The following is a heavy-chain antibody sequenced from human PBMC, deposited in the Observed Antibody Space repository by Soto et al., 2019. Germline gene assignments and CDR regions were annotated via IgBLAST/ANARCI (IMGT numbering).Heavy chain of an antibody. Sequence: SVKVSCKASGGTFSSYAISWVRQAPGQGLEWMGGIIPIFGTANYAQKFQGRVTITADESTSTAYMELSSLRSEDTAVYYCARDRAPYYYDSSGPDNWFDPWGQRTLVTVSS. D-gene: IGHD3-22*01. J-gene: IGHJ5*02. CDR2: IIPIFGTA. CDR3: ARDRAPYYYDSSGPDNWFDP. CDR1: GGTFSSYA. V-gene: IGHV1-69*13.